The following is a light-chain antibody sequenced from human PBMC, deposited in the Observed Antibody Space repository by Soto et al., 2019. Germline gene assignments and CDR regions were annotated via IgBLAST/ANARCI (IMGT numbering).Light chain of an antibody. CDR1: QSVDSNY. V-gene: IGKV3-20*01. CDR3: QQYGSSST. CDR2: AAT. Sequence: EIVLTQSPGTLSLSPGARATLSCRASQSVDSNYLAWYQQKPGQAPRLLIYAATSRATGIPDRFSGSGSGTDFTLTISRLEPEDFAVYYCQQYGSSSTFGGGTKVEIK. J-gene: IGKJ4*01.